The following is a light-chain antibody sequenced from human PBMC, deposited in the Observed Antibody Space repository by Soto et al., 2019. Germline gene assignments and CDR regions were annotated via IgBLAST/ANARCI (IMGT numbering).Light chain of an antibody. J-gene: IGKJ1*01. CDR1: PTTTSR. V-gene: IGKV1-5*03. CDR3: QQYHIYSGT. Sequence: DLQMTQSPSALSASVGDKVTSTCRAQPTTTSRLAWYQQRPGKPPNLLIYKASTLESAVPSRFSGSGSGTEFTLTIHSLHPDDFATYYCQQYHIYSGTFGQGTKVDIK. CDR2: KAS.